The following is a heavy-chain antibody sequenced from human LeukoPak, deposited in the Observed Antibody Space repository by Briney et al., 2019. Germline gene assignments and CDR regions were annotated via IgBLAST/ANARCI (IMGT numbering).Heavy chain of an antibody. CDR2: ISSDGSST. CDR3: ARDQRVTGRPDIDY. CDR1: GFTFRNHR. J-gene: IGHJ4*02. V-gene: IGHV3-74*03. Sequence: GGSLRLSCAASGFTFRNHRMQWVRQTPGKGLVWVSRISSDGSSTTYADSVKGRFTISRDNAKNTLYLQMNNLRAEDTAMYYCARDQRVTGRPDIDYWGQGTLIIVSS. D-gene: IGHD6-6*01.